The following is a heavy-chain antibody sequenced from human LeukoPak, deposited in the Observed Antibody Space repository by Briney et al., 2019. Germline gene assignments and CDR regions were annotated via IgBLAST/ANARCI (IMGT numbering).Heavy chain of an antibody. CDR3: TRHRLLGGYSDY. J-gene: IGHJ4*02. D-gene: IGHD3-22*01. CDR1: GFTFSGSA. Sequence: PGGTLRLSCAASGFTFSGSAMHGVRQGSGKGLEWVGRIRSKANSYATAYAASVKGTFPISRDDSKNTAYLEMNSLKTEDTAGYYCTRHRLLGGYSDYRGQRTLVTVSS. V-gene: IGHV3-73*01. CDR2: IRSKANSYAT.